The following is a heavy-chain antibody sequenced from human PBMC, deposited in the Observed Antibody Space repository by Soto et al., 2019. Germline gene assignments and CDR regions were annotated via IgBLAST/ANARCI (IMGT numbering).Heavy chain of an antibody. D-gene: IGHD6-19*01. Sequence: VQLLESGGGLVQPGGSLRLSCAASGFTFSSYAMSWVRQAPGKGLEWVSAISGSGGSTYYADSVKGRFTISRDNSKNTLYLQMNSLRAEDTAVYYCAKGPPQYSSSGDNNWFDPWGQGTLVTVSS. CDR3: AKGPPQYSSSGDNNWFDP. V-gene: IGHV3-23*01. J-gene: IGHJ5*02. CDR2: ISGSGGST. CDR1: GFTFSSYA.